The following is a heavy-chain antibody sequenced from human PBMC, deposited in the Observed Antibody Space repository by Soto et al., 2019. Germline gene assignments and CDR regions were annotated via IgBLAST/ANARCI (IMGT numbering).Heavy chain of an antibody. J-gene: IGHJ4*02. D-gene: IGHD2-15*01. CDR3: ARVGCSGGSCYSFFAY. CDR2: IYYSGST. Sequence: SETLSLTCTVSGGSISSYYWSWIRQPPGKGLEWIGYIYYSGSTNYNPSLKSRVTISVDTSKNQFSLKLSSVTAADTAVYYCARVGCSGGSCYSFFAYWGQGTLVTVSS. V-gene: IGHV4-59*01. CDR1: GGSISSYY.